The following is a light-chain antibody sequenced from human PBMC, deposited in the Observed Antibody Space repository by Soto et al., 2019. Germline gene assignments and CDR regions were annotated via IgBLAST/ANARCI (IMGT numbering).Light chain of an antibody. CDR2: DAS. CDR1: QSVSSN. Sequence: EIVMTQSPDTLSVSPGERATLSCRASQSVSSNLAWYQQKPGQAPRLLIYDASTRAPGFPARFSGSGSGTEFTLNITSLQSEDIAVYYCQQYDSWPITFGQGTRLEIK. J-gene: IGKJ5*01. CDR3: QQYDSWPIT. V-gene: IGKV3-15*01.